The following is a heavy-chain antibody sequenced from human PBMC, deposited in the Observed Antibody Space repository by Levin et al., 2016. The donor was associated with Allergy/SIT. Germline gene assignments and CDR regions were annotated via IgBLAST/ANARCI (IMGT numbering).Heavy chain of an antibody. CDR2: ISGNAGTT. Sequence: WIRQPPGKGLEWVSAISGNAGTTYYADTVKGRFTISRDNSKNTVYLQMNNVRAEDTATYYCAKDPQRWLQSKGYWGQGTLVTVSS. V-gene: IGHV3-23*01. J-gene: IGHJ4*02. D-gene: IGHD5-24*01. CDR3: AKDPQRWLQSKGY.